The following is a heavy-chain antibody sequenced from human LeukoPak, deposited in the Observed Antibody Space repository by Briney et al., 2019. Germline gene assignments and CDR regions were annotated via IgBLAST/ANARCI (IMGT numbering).Heavy chain of an antibody. D-gene: IGHD4-23*01. J-gene: IGHJ3*02. CDR1: GGSISSSTYY. V-gene: IGHV4-39*01. Sequence: SETLSLTCTVSGGSISSSTYYWGWIRQPPGKGLEWIGSMYYSGTTDYNPSLKSRVTISVDTSKNQFSLKLTSVTAADTAVYYCARHGERWWGRVGAFDIWGQGTMVTVSS. CDR2: MYYSGTT. CDR3: ARHGERWWGRVGAFDI.